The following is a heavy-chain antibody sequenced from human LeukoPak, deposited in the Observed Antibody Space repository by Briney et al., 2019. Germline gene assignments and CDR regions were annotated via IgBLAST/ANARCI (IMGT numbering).Heavy chain of an antibody. V-gene: IGHV4-61*02. D-gene: IGHD3-10*01. CDR1: GDSISSGDYY. CDR2: ISSSGST. CDR3: ARGENYYGSGTPSRFDP. J-gene: IGHJ5*02. Sequence: PSETLSLTCTVSGDSISSGDYYWSWIRQPAGKGLEWIGRISSSGSTNYNPSLKSRVTISVDTSKNQFSLKLSSVTAADTAVYYCARGENYYGSGTPSRFDPWGQGTLVTVSS.